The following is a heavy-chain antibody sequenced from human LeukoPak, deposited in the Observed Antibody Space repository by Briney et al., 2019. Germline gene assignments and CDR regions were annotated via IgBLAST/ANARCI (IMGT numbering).Heavy chain of an antibody. J-gene: IGHJ3*02. CDR3: ARSKPSFDAFDI. V-gene: IGHV4-34*01. CDR2: IHHSGST. Sequence: SETLSLTCAVYGGSFSAYYWSWIRQPPGKGLEWIGEIHHSGSTNYNPSLKSRVTISVDTSKNQFSLKLSSVTAADTAVYYCARSKPSFDAFDIWGQGTMVTVSS. CDR1: GGSFSAYY.